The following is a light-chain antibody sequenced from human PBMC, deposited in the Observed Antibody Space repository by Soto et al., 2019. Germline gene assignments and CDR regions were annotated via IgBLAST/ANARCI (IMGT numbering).Light chain of an antibody. CDR1: TGAVTSGYY. CDR3: LLFYGDGVV. Sequence: QAVVTQEPSLTVSPGGTVTLTRASSTGAVTSGYYPNWFQQRPGQPPRALIYSTTYKHPWTPARFSGSLVGGKAALTLSAAQPEDEAEYYCLLFYGDGVVFGGGTKLTVL. J-gene: IGLJ2*01. CDR2: STT. V-gene: IGLV7-43*01.